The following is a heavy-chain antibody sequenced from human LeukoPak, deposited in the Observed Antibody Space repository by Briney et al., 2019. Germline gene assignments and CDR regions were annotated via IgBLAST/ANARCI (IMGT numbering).Heavy chain of an antibody. V-gene: IGHV3-11*01. CDR1: GFTFSDYY. D-gene: IGHD3-10*01. CDR3: ASLRGVNR. CDR2: ISISGTTI. Sequence: PGGSLRLSCAASGFTFSDYYMSWIRQPPGKGLEWVSYISISGTTIYYADSVRGRFTVSRDNAKNSLYLQMDRLSAEDTAVYYCASLRGVNRWGQGTLVTVSS. J-gene: IGHJ4*02.